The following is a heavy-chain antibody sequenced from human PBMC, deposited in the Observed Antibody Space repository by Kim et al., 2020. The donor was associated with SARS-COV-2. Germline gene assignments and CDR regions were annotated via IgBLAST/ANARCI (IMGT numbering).Heavy chain of an antibody. D-gene: IGHD3-10*01. CDR1: GFTFSDYY. J-gene: IGHJ4*01. Sequence: GGSLRLSCAASGFTFSDYYMSWVRQAPGKGLEWVSYISSSGTYTNYADSVKGRFTVSRDNAKNSLYLQMNSLRVEDTAVYYCATLRYGSQSYHYFDNWGHGTLVTVSS. V-gene: IGHV3-11*03. CDR2: ISSSGTYT. CDR3: ATLRYGSQSYHYFDN.